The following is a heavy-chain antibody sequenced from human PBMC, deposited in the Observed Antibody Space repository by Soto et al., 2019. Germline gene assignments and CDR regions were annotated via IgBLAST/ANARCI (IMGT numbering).Heavy chain of an antibody. CDR3: VRGAGLNFDY. CDR1: GFIFDDYG. Sequence: EVQLVESGGGVLRPGGSLRLSCAASGFIFDDYGMSWARPAPGKGLEWVSGVNWNGGSTGYADSVKGRFTIYRANAKNMLFLQISSMTVEDPAFYYGVRGAGLNFDYSGQGTLVTVSS. J-gene: IGHJ4*02. CDR2: VNWNGGST. V-gene: IGHV3-20*04.